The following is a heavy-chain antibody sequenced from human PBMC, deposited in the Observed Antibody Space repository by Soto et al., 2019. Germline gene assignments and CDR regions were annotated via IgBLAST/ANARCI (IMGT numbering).Heavy chain of an antibody. V-gene: IGHV4-59*01. CDR1: GGSISSYY. Sequence: SETLSLTCTVSGGSISSYYWSWIRQPPGKGLEWIGYIYYSGSTNYNPSLKSRVTISVDTSKNQFSLKLSSVTAADTAVYYCARGWIAGSYRAYYGMDVWGQGTTVTVS. CDR2: IYYSGST. J-gene: IGHJ6*02. CDR3: ARGWIAGSYRAYYGMDV. D-gene: IGHD3-10*01.